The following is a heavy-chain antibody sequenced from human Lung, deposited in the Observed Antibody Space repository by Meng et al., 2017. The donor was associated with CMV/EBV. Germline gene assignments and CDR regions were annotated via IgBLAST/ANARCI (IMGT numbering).Heavy chain of an antibody. D-gene: IGHD2-2*01. Sequence: CAASGFTFSEYYMSWIRQDPGKSLKWISYISSNAGTMIYCVASVKGRFTISRDNAKNSLHLQMNSLRVEDTAVYYCTRGGPAGWFDPWGQGTLVTVSS. CDR2: ISSNAGTMI. CDR3: TRGGPAGWFDP. V-gene: IGHV3-11*01. J-gene: IGHJ5*02. CDR1: GFTFSEYY.